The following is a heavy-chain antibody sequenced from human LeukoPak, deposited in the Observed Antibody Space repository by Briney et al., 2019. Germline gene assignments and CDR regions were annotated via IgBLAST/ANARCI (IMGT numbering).Heavy chain of an antibody. D-gene: IGHD3-16*01. CDR2: IYYSGST. Sequence: PSQTLTLTCTVSGGSISSGGYYWKWLRQHPGGGLEWIGYIYYSGSTYYNPSLRSRVSISVDTSNNQFSLKLSSVTAADTAVYYCARGGDGHPTFYYMDVWGKGTTVTVSS. V-gene: IGHV4-31*03. J-gene: IGHJ6*03. CDR3: ARGGDGHPTFYYMDV. CDR1: GGSISSGGYY.